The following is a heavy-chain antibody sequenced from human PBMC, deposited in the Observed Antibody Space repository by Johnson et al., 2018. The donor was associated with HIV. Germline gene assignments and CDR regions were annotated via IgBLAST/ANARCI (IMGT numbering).Heavy chain of an antibody. V-gene: IGHV3-20*04. CDR1: GFSFDDYG. Sequence: VQLVESGGGVVRPGGSLRLSCAASGFSFDDYGMSWVRQAPGKGLEWVSGINWNGGSTGYADSVKGRFTISRDNAKNSLYLQMNSLRAEDTALYYYDSSGYWDDAFDIWGQGTMVTVSS. CDR3: DSSGYWDDAFDI. D-gene: IGHD3-22*01. J-gene: IGHJ3*02. CDR2: INWNGGST.